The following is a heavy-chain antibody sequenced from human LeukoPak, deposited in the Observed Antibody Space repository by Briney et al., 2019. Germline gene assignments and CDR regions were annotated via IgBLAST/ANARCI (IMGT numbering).Heavy chain of an antibody. J-gene: IGHJ4*02. CDR1: GFNFDDYA. Sequence: SVRIFFAASGFNFDDYAMHWVRPTPGKGLEWVSGINWNGGFITYADSVKGRFTISRDSAKNSLYLEMNSLRGEDTAFYYCAKDISPRRYYDWPTSDFDFWGQGTLVTVSS. CDR2: INWNGGFI. V-gene: IGHV3-9*01. D-gene: IGHD3-9*01. CDR3: AKDISPRRYYDWPTSDFDF.